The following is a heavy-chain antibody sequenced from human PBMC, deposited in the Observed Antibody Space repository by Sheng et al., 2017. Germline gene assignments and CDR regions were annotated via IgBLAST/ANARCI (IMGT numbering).Heavy chain of an antibody. D-gene: IGHD3-16*01. CDR1: GLTFSTYW. CDR2: IKQDGSEK. Sequence: EVQLVESGGGLFQPGGSLRLSCAASGLTFSTYWMSWVRQAPGKGLEWVANIKQDGSEKNYVDSVKGRFTISRDNAKNSLYLQMNSLRAEDTAVYYCARDRRGGGVGDYWGQGTLVTVSS. CDR3: ARDRRGGGVGDY. V-gene: IGHV3-7*01. J-gene: IGHJ4*02.